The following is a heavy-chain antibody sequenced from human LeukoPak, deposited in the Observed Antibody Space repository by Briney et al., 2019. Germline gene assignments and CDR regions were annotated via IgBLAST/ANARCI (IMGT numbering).Heavy chain of an antibody. Sequence: PSETLSLTCAVYGGSFSGYYWSWIRQPPGKGLEWIGEINHSGSTNYNPSLKSRVTISVDTSKNQFSLKLSSVTAADTAVYYCARDHRSDLRYSGYDYRRGYFDYWGQGTLVTVSS. J-gene: IGHJ4*02. CDR3: ARDHRSDLRYSGYDYRRGYFDY. V-gene: IGHV4-34*01. CDR1: GGSFSGYY. CDR2: INHSGST. D-gene: IGHD5-12*01.